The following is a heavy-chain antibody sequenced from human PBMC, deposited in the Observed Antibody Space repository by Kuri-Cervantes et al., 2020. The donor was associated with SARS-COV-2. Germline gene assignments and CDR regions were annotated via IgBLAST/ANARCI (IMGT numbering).Heavy chain of an antibody. CDR3: ARSSPKGYEYEQQLVPYYFDY. CDR1: GGTFSSYA. D-gene: IGHD6-13*01. V-gene: IGHV1-69*05. Sequence: SVKVSCKASGGTFSSYAISWVRQAPGQGLEWMGGIIPIFGTANYAQKFQGRVTITTDESTSTAYMELSSLRSEDTAVYYCARSSPKGYEYEQQLVPYYFDYWGQGTMVTVSS. J-gene: IGHJ4*02. CDR2: IIPIFGTA.